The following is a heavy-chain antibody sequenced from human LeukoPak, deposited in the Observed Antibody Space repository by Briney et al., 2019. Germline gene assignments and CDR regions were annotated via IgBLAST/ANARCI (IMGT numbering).Heavy chain of an antibody. V-gene: IGHV1-69*05. J-gene: IGHJ4*02. CDR3: GVNYYDSSGYTF. CDR1: GGTFSSYA. D-gene: IGHD3-22*01. Sequence: WASVKVSCKASGGTFSSYAISWVRQAPGQGLEWMGGIIPIFGTANYAQKFQGRVTITTDESTSTAYMELSSLRSEDTAVYYCGVNYYDSSGYTFWGQGTLVTVSS. CDR2: IIPIFGTA.